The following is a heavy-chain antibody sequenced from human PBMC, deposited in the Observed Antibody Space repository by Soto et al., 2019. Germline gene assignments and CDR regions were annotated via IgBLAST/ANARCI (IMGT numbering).Heavy chain of an antibody. CDR2: IYSSGST. D-gene: IGHD1-26*01. CDR1: GDSITNNY. Sequence: SETLSLTCTVSGDSITNNYWSWIRQPAGKGLEWIGRIYSSGSTNYNPSLKSRVTMSVDKSKNKFSLKLSSVTAADTAVYYCARDGGSYYLGPYWGRGTLVTV. J-gene: IGHJ4*01. V-gene: IGHV4-4*07. CDR3: ARDGGSYYLGPY.